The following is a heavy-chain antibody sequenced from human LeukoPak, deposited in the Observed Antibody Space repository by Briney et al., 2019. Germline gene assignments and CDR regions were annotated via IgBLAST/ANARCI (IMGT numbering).Heavy chain of an antibody. CDR3: ARDLRSQGRHYFDY. V-gene: IGHV3-30*04. CDR2: IFYDGDTK. J-gene: IGHJ4*02. CDR1: GFTFRNYA. Sequence: GGSLRLSCAASGFTFRNYAMHWVRQAPGKGLEWVAVIFYDGDTKYYADSVKGRFTVSRDNAKNSLYLQMNSLRAEDTAVYYCARDLRSQGRHYFDYWGQGTLVTVSS.